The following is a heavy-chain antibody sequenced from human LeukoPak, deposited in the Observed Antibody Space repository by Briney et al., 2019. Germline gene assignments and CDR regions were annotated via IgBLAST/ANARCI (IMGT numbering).Heavy chain of an antibody. D-gene: IGHD6-13*01. Sequence: PGGSLRLSCAASGFTFDDYAMHWVRQAPGKGLEWVSGISWNSGSMGYADSVKGRFTISRDNAKNSLYLQMNSLRAEDTALYYCAKDATAAGINFDYWGQGTLVTVSS. CDR3: AKDATAAGINFDY. CDR2: ISWNSGSM. J-gene: IGHJ4*02. CDR1: GFTFDDYA. V-gene: IGHV3-9*01.